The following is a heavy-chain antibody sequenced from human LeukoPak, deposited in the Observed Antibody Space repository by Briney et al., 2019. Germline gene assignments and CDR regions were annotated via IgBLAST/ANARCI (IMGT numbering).Heavy chain of an antibody. V-gene: IGHV1-69*04. J-gene: IGHJ5*02. CDR3: ARVGYCSGGSCYSNWFDP. Sequence: SVKVSCKASGGTXSSYAISGVRQAPGQGLEWMGRIIPILGIANYAQKFQGRVTITADKSTSTAYMELSSLRSEDTAVYYCARVGYCSGGSCYSNWFDPWGQGTLVTVSS. D-gene: IGHD2-15*01. CDR1: GGTXSSYA. CDR2: IIPILGIA.